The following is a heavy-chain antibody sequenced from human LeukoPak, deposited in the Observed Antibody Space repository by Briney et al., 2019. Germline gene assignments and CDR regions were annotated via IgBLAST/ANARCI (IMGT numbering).Heavy chain of an antibody. J-gene: IGHJ5*02. CDR2: IWSDGTRE. D-gene: IGHD6-13*01. V-gene: IGHV3-33*01. CDR3: ARGVAENGNPNYFDP. CDR1: GFIFSSYA. Sequence: GTSLRLSCAASGFIFSSYAMHWVRQAPGTGLEWVAVIWSDGTREYYIGSVKGRFTISRDNSKNTLYLQMNSLRAEDTAVYSCARGVAENGNPNYFDPWGRGTLVTVSS.